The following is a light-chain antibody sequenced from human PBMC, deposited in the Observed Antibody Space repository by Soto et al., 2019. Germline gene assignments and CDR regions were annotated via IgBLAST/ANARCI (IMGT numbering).Light chain of an antibody. V-gene: IGLV3-21*02. CDR1: YIGTKS. Sequence: SYELTQPPSVSVAPGQTARISCGGNYIGTKSVCWYQQKPGQAPVLVVYGDSDRPSGIPERFSGSNSGNTATLTISRVEAGDEADYYCQVWDSSSDHVVFGGGTKLTVL. CDR3: QVWDSSSDHVV. J-gene: IGLJ2*01. CDR2: GDS.